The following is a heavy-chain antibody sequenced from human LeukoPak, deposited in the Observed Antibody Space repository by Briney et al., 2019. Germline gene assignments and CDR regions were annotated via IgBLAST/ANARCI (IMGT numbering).Heavy chain of an antibody. CDR2: ISSSGGGT. D-gene: IGHD6-13*01. CDR3: AKVVGYTSSWYFDY. Sequence: GGSLRLSCTASGFTFSSYGMSWVRQAPGKGLEWVSGISSSGGGTCYADSVKGRFTISRGNSKNTLYLQMNSLRGEDTAVYYCAKVVGYTSSWYFDYWGQGTLVTVSS. J-gene: IGHJ4*02. CDR1: GFTFSSYG. V-gene: IGHV3-23*01.